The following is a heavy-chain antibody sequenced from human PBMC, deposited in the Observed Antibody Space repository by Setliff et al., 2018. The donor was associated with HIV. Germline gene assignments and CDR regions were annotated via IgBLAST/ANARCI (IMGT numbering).Heavy chain of an antibody. Sequence: SETLSLTCTVSGSSISSNYYWAWIRQAPGKGLEWIGCIDASANTYYIPSLKSRVTISVETSKNQFSLRVNSVTAADTAFYYCARGFSGDYVFTGYIDVWGKGTTVTVSS. CDR2: IDASANT. D-gene: IGHD3-3*01. CDR1: GSSISSNYY. CDR3: ARGFSGDYVFTGYIDV. V-gene: IGHV4-38-2*02. J-gene: IGHJ6*03.